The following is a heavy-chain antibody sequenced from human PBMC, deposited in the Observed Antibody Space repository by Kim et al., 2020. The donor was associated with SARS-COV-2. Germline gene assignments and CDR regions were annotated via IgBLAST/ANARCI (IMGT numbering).Heavy chain of an antibody. D-gene: IGHD3-10*01. V-gene: IGHV4-38-2*02. J-gene: IGHJ5*02. CDR3: ARVLFRYYGSGSYGRGWFDP. CDR1: GYSISSGYY. Sequence: SETLSLTCTVSGYSISSGYYWGWIRQPPGKGLEWIGSIYHSGSTYYNPSLKSRVTISVDTSKNQFSLKLSSVTAADTAVYYCARVLFRYYGSGSYGRGWFDPWGQGTLVTVSS. CDR2: IYHSGST.